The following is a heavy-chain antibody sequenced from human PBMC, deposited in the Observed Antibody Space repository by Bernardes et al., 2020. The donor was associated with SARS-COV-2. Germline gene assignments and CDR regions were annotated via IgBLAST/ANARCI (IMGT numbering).Heavy chain of an antibody. CDR1: GASITIDY. CDR3: ARESRFNWLDT. V-gene: IGHV4-59*12. CDR2: TYYSGAP. J-gene: IGHJ5*01. Sequence: SETLSLTCPVSGASITIDYWSWNRQPPGKILEWNGYTYYSGAPTNNPSLKSRLTMSVDTSRNQFSLKLSSVTAADTAVDFCARESRFNWLDTWGRGTLVTVAS. D-gene: IGHD3-16*01.